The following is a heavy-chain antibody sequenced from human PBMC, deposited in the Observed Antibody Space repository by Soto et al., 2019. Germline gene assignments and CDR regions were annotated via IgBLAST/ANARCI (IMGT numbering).Heavy chain of an antibody. CDR1: GGSISSSNW. CDR2: IYHSGST. Sequence: QVQLQESGPGLVKPSGTLSLTCAVSGGSISSSNWWSWVRQPPGKGLEWIGEIYHSGSTNYNPSRQSRVTISVDNPKTQFSLKLSYVTAADTAVYYCASNGVAGTVLHYWGQGTLVTVSS. J-gene: IGHJ4*02. V-gene: IGHV4-4*02. CDR3: ASNGVAGTVLHY. D-gene: IGHD6-19*01.